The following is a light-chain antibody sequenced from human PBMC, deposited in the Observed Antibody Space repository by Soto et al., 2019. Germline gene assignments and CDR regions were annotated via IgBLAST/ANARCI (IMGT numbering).Light chain of an antibody. J-gene: IGLJ2*01. CDR1: SSDVGSYNY. V-gene: IGLV2-8*01. CDR3: SSYAGSHNVV. Sequence: QSALTQPPSASGSPGQSVTISCTGTSSDVGSYNYVSWYQQHPGKAPKLIIYEVSQRPSGVPDRFSGSTSGNTASLTVSGLQAEAEADYYCSSYAGSHNVVFGGGTKGTVL. CDR2: EVS.